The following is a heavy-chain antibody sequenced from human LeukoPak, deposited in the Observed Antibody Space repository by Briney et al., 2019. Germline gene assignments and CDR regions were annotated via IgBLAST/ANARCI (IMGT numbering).Heavy chain of an antibody. CDR2: ISSSSSTI. V-gene: IGHV3-48*01. CDR1: GFTFSSYS. CDR3: ARVSYYDSSGYYFLSYVDY. J-gene: IGHJ4*02. D-gene: IGHD3-22*01. Sequence: GGSLRLSCAASGFTFSSYSMNWVRQAPGKGPEWVSYISSSSSTIYYADSVKGRFTISRGNAKNSLYLQMNSLGAEDTAVYYCARVSYYDSSGYYFLSYVDYWGQGTLVTVSS.